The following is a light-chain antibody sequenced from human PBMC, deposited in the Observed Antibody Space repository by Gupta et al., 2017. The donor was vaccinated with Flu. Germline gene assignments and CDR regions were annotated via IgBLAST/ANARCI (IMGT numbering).Light chain of an antibody. CDR3: RQLNYSPWT. V-gene: IGKV1-17*01. Sequence: DIQMTQSPSSLSASVGDRITITCRASQGIRNDLGWYQQKAGKAPKRLIYAGTTLESGVPSRFSDSGSGTDFTLTISSLQPEDSATYYCRQLNYSPWTFGQGTKVEIK. CDR2: AGT. J-gene: IGKJ1*01. CDR1: QGIRND.